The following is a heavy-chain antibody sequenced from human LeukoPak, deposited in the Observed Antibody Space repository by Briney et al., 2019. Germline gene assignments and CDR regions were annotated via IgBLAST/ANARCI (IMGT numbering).Heavy chain of an antibody. CDR3: AKVSYDYVWGSYPYYFDY. CDR2: IWYDGTNK. V-gene: IGHV3-33*06. Sequence: PGGSLRLSCAASGFTFSSYGMHRVRPAPGEGLEWVAVIWYDGTNKYYADSLKGRSTISRDNSKNTLYLQMNSLRAEDTAVYYCAKVSYDYVWGSYPYYFDYWGQGTLVTVSS. D-gene: IGHD3-16*01. CDR1: GFTFSSYG. J-gene: IGHJ4*02.